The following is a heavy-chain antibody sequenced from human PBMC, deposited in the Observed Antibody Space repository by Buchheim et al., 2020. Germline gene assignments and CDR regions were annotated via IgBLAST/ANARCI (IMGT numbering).Heavy chain of an antibody. V-gene: IGHV3-48*01. CDR3: AAYYYDSSGTQEFDY. D-gene: IGHD3-22*01. Sequence: EVQLVESGGGLVQPGGSLRLPCAASGFTFSSYSMNWVRQAPGKGLEWVSYISSSSSTIYYADSVKGRFTISRDNAKNSLYLQMNSLRAEDTAVYYCAAYYYDSSGTQEFDYWGQGTL. J-gene: IGHJ4*02. CDR2: ISSSSSTI. CDR1: GFTFSSYS.